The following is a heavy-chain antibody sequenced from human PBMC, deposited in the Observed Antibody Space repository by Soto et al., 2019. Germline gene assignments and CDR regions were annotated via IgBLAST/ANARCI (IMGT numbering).Heavy chain of an antibody. CDR3: AKDQRRRVTICGVVIISEPFDY. J-gene: IGHJ4*02. D-gene: IGHD3-3*01. CDR1: GFTFSSYG. CDR2: ISYDGSNK. V-gene: IGHV3-30*18. Sequence: PGGSLRLSCAASGFTFSSYGMHWVRQAPGKGLEWVAVISYDGSNKYYADSVKGRFTISRDNSKNTLHLQMNSLRAEDTAVYYCAKDQRRRVTICGVVIISEPFDYWGQGTLVTVSS.